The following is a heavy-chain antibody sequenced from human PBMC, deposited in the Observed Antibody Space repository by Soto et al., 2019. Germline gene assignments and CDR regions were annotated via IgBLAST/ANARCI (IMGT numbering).Heavy chain of an antibody. Sequence: QLQLQESGPGLVKPSETLSLTCTVSGGSISSSSYYWGWIRQPPGKGLEWIGSIYYSGSTYYNPSLKSRVTISVDTSKNQFSLKLSSVTAADTAVYYCARQPRSGSYLGWFDPWGQGTLVTVSS. CDR3: ARQPRSGSYLGWFDP. D-gene: IGHD3-10*01. CDR1: GGSISSSSYY. CDR2: IYYSGST. V-gene: IGHV4-39*01. J-gene: IGHJ5*02.